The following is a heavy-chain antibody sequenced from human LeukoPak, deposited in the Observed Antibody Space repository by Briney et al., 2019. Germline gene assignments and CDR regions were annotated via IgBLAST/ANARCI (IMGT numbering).Heavy chain of an antibody. CDR3: ARDRRGDYYDSTYGFLDY. CDR2: FYDSGNT. Sequence: SETLSLTCTVSGYSISSGYYWGWIRQPPGKGLEWIGSFYDSGNTNYNPSLKSRVTISVDTSKNQFSLKLSSVTAADTAVYYCARDRRGDYYDSTYGFLDYWGQGTLVTVSS. CDR1: GYSISSGYY. J-gene: IGHJ4*02. V-gene: IGHV4-38-2*02. D-gene: IGHD3-22*01.